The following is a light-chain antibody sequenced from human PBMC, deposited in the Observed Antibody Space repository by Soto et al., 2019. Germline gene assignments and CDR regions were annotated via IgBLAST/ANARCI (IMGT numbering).Light chain of an antibody. Sequence: DIQMTQSPSTLSASVGDRVTITCRASQSISSWLAWYQQKPGKAPKLLIYDASSLESGVASRFSGSGSGTEFTLTISSLQPDDFATYYCQQYNSYWKFGQGTKV. J-gene: IGKJ1*01. CDR1: QSISSW. CDR2: DAS. CDR3: QQYNSYWK. V-gene: IGKV1-5*01.